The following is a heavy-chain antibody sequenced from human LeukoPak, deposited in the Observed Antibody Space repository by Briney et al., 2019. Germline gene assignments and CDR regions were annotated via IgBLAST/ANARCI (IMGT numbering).Heavy chain of an antibody. CDR1: GGSFSGYY. V-gene: IGHV4-34*01. Sequence: SETLSLTCAVYGGSFSGYYWSWIRQPPGKGLEWIGEINHSGSTNYNPSLKSRVTISVDTSKNQFSLKLSSVTAADTAVYYCARGPPYAFDIWGQGTMVTVSS. J-gene: IGHJ3*02. CDR3: ARGPPYAFDI. CDR2: INHSGST.